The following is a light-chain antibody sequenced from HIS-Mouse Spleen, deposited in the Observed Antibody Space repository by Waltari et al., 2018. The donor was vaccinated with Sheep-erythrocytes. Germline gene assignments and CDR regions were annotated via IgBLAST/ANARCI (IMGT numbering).Light chain of an antibody. J-gene: IGLJ1*01. V-gene: IGLV2-11*01. CDR2: DVS. CDR1: SSDVGGYNY. Sequence: QSALTQPRSVSGSPGQSVTISCTGTSSDVGGYNYVSWYQQHPGKAPKLMIYDVSKRPSGVPDSFSGSKSGNTASLNISGLQDEDEADYYCCSYAGSYNHVFATGTKVTVL. CDR3: CSYAGSYNHV.